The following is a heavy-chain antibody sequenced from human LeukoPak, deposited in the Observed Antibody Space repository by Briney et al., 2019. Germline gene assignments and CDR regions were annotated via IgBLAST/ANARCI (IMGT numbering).Heavy chain of an antibody. D-gene: IGHD3-9*01. CDR3: ARSGDILTNFDY. CDR2: ISAYNGNT. Sequence: ASVKVSCKASGATISSFAISWVRQAPGQGLEWMGRISAYNGNTNYVQKFQGRVIMATDTSTSTVYMELRSLRSDDTAVYYCARSGDILTNFDYWGQGTLVTVSS. J-gene: IGHJ4*02. V-gene: IGHV1-18*01. CDR1: GATISSFA.